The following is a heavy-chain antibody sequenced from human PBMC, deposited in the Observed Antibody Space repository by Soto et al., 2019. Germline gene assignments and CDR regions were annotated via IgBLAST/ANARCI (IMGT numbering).Heavy chain of an antibody. CDR2: IIPIPGTA. Sequence: QVQLVQSGAEVKKPGSSVKVSCKASGGTFGSYAISWVRQAPGQGLEWMGGIIPIPGTANYAQKFQGRVTIAEDESTSTAYMELSSMRSEDTAVYYCARSQGSSTRLEIYYYCSYGMDVWGQGTTVTVSS. J-gene: IGHJ6*02. V-gene: IGHV1-69*01. CDR3: ARSQGSSTRLEIYYYCSYGMDV. CDR1: GGTFGSYA. D-gene: IGHD2-2*01.